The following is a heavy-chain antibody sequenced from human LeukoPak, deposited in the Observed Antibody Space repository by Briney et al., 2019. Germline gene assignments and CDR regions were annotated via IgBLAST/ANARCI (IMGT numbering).Heavy chain of an antibody. CDR1: GGSISSYY. D-gene: IGHD3-3*01. CDR3: ARERSSDFWSGYYSSLLGMDV. Sequence: PSETLSLTCTVSGGSISSYYWSWIRQPPGKGLEWIGYINYSGNTNYNPSLKSRVTIAVDTSKSQFSLKLSSVTAADTAVYYCARERSSDFWSGYYSSLLGMDVWGQGTTVTVSS. J-gene: IGHJ6*02. V-gene: IGHV4-59*01. CDR2: INYSGNT.